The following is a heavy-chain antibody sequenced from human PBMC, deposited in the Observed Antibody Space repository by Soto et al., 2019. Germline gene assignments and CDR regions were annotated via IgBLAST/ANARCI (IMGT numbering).Heavy chain of an antibody. D-gene: IGHD2-15*01. J-gene: IGHJ4*02. V-gene: IGHV4-59*01. CDR3: ARAIGCSGGSCYRYFDY. CDR2: IYYTGST. CDR1: GGSISTYY. Sequence: SETLSLTCTVSGGSISTYYWSWIRQPPGEGLEWIGYIYYTGSTTYNPSLKSRVTISLDTSKNQFSLHVSSVTAADTALFFCARAIGCSGGSCYRYFDYWGQGTLVTVSS.